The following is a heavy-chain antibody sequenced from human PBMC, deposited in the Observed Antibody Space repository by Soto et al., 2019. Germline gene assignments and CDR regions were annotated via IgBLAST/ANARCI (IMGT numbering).Heavy chain of an antibody. CDR3: AQGTAMAENEYYFDY. V-gene: IGHV2-5*02. CDR2: IYWDDDK. D-gene: IGHD5-18*01. CDR1: GFSLSTSGVG. J-gene: IGHJ4*02. Sequence: QITLKESGPTLVKPTQTLTLTCTFSGFSLSTSGVGVGWIRQPPGKALEWLALIYWDDDKRYSPSLKSRLTITKDTSKNQVVLTMTNMDPVVTATYYYAQGTAMAENEYYFDYWGQGTLVTVSS.